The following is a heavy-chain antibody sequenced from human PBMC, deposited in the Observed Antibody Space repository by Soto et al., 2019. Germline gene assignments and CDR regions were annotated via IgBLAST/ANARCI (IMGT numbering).Heavy chain of an antibody. CDR1: GYTFSSYG. J-gene: IGHJ4*02. CDR2: ISAYNGNT. CDR3: ARDSPPVDY. Sequence: QVQLVQSGAEVKKPGASVKVSCKASGYTFSSYGISWVRQAPGQGLEWMGWISAYNGNTKYAQKIQGRVTMTTDPSTSTAYMKLRSLSSDDTAVYYCARDSPPVDYWGQGTLGTVSS. V-gene: IGHV1-18*01.